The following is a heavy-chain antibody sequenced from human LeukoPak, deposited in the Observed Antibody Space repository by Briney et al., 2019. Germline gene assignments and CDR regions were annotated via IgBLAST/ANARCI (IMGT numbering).Heavy chain of an antibody. V-gene: IGHV3-7*01. CDR1: GFSFTNYW. CDR2: IKQDGSEK. CDR3: ARDRPTGDFDY. J-gene: IGHJ4*02. Sequence: PGGSLRLSCAASGFSFTNYWMSWVRQAPGKGLEGVANIKQDGSEKNYVDSVKGRFTISRDNAQNSLYLQMSSLRAEDTAVFYCARDRPTGDFDYWGQGTLVTVSS. D-gene: IGHD7-27*01.